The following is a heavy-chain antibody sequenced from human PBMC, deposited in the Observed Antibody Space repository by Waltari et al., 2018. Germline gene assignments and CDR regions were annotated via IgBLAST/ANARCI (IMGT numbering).Heavy chain of an antibody. CDR1: GYSISSGYY. CDR2: IYHNGNT. CDR3: ASNSPAVDY. V-gene: IGHV4-38-2*01. D-gene: IGHD1-1*01. J-gene: IGHJ4*02. Sequence: QVQLQESGPGLVKPSETLSLTCAVPGYSISSGYYWGWIRQPPGKGLEWIASIYHNGNTYYNPSLKSRVTMSVDTSKNQFSLRLSSVTAADTAVYYCASNSPAVDYWGQGTLVTVSS.